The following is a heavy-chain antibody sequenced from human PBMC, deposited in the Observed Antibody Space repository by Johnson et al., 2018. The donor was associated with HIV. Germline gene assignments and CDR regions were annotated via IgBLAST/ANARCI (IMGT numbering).Heavy chain of an antibody. V-gene: IGHV3-53*01. CDR2: IYSDGST. D-gene: IGHD6-13*01. CDR1: GFTVSSNY. CDR3: ARDPVSSSWGWHAFDI. J-gene: IGHJ3*02. Sequence: VQLVESGGGLIQPGGSLRLSCAASGFTVSSNYMSWVRQAPGKGLEWVSVIYSDGSTYYADSVQGRFPISRNHPKNTPYLQMNSLRAEDTAVYYCARDPVSSSWGWHAFDIWGQGTMVTVSS.